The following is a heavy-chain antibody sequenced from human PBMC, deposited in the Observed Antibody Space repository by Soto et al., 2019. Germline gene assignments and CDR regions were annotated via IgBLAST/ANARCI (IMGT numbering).Heavy chain of an antibody. Sequence: GGSLRLSCAASGFTFSNAWMSWVRQAPGKGLEWVGRIKSKTDGGTTDYAAPVKGRFTISRDDSKNTLYLQMNSLKTEDTAVYYCTTVGDTAMVRTEPDYYYYYGMDVWGQGTTVTVSS. CDR1: GFTFSNAW. CDR3: TTVGDTAMVRTEPDYYYYYGMDV. D-gene: IGHD5-18*01. CDR2: IKSKTDGGTT. V-gene: IGHV3-15*01. J-gene: IGHJ6*02.